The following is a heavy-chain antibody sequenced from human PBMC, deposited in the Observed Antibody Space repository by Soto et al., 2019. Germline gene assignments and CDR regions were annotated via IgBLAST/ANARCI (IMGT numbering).Heavy chain of an antibody. D-gene: IGHD3-10*01. CDR3: AAVSLWFGEISMDV. CDR2: IVVGSGNT. J-gene: IGHJ6*02. Sequence: QMQLVQSGPEVKKPGTSVKVSCKASGFTFTSSAVQWVRQARGQRLEWIGWIVVGSGNTNYAQKFQERVTITRDMSTSPAYMELSSLRSEDTAVYYCAAVSLWFGEISMDVWGQGTTVTVSS. CDR1: GFTFTSSA. V-gene: IGHV1-58*01.